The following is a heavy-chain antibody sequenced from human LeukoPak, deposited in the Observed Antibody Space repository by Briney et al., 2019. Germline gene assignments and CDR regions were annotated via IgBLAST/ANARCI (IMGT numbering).Heavy chain of an antibody. CDR1: GGSISISSYY. CDR2: VFYSGKT. J-gene: IGHJ3*02. V-gene: IGHV4-61*01. CDR3: ARDTNLRDSFDI. D-gene: IGHD2-8*01. Sequence: PSETLSLTCTVSGGSISISSYYWSWIRQSPGKGLEWIGYVFYSGKTDYSPSLRSRVSMSVDTSKNQFSLKVTSVTAADTAVYYCARDTNLRDSFDIWGQGTMVTVSS.